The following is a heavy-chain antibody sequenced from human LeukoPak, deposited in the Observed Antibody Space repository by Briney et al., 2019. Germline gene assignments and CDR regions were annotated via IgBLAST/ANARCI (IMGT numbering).Heavy chain of an antibody. CDR3: ARIGGSGSFPYYYYYYGMDV. CDR1: GYTFTSYG. CDR2: ISAYNGNT. V-gene: IGHV1-18*01. J-gene: IGHJ6*02. D-gene: IGHD3-10*01. Sequence: ASVKVSCKASGYTFTSYGISWVRQAPGQGLEWMGWISAYNGNTNYAQKLQGRVTMTTDTSTSTAYMELSRLRSDDTAVYYCARIGGSGSFPYYYYYYGMDVWGQGTTVTVSS.